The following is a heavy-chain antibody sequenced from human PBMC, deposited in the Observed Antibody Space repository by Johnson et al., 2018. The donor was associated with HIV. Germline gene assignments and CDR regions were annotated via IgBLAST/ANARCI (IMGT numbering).Heavy chain of an antibody. CDR1: GFTFSSYW. CDR3: SSHYDSSSYYSVSFDV. V-gene: IGHV3-7*03. J-gene: IGHJ3*01. CDR2: INQGGSEK. Sequence: VQLVESGGGVVQPGRSLRLSCAASGFTFSSYWMTWVRQAPGRGLEWVANINQGGSEKYYVDSVKGRFTLSRDNAKNSLYLQMNSLKTEDTAVYYCSSHYDSSSYYSVSFDVWGQGTMATVSS. D-gene: IGHD3-22*01.